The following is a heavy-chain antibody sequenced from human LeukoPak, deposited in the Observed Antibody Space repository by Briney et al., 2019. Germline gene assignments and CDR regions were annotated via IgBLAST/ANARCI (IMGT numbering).Heavy chain of an antibody. CDR1: GFTFSGYW. V-gene: IGHV3-7*01. D-gene: IGHD1-1*01. Sequence: GGSLRLSCAASGFTFSGYWMNWVRQAPGKGLEGVANLDPSGSQKRYVDSVKGRFTISKARPGTSLYLEMYSLRAEDRAIYYCAIWTSGNYWGQGTRVTVSS. CDR3: AIWTSGNY. CDR2: LDPSGSQK. J-gene: IGHJ4*02.